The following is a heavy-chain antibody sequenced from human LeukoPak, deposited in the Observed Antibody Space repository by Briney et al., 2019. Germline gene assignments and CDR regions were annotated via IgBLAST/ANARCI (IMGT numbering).Heavy chain of an antibody. J-gene: IGHJ4*02. Sequence: GGPLRLSCAASGFTFSSYWMSWVRQAPGKGLEWVANIKDDGSEKRDVDSVKGRFTISRDNAKNSLYLQMNSLRAEDMALYYCAKDRRRGYFGSGSNFDYWGQGTLVTVSS. CDR1: GFTFSSYW. CDR3: AKDRRRGYFGSGSNFDY. CDR2: IKDDGSEK. D-gene: IGHD3-10*01. V-gene: IGHV3-7*03.